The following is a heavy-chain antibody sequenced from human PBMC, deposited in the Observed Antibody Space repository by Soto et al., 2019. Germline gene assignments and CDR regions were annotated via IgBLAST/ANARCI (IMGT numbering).Heavy chain of an antibody. Sequence: QVQLVESGGTVVQPGRSLRLSCAASGFTFYTYTMHWVRQAPGKGLEWVSFILYDGSDKDYADSVKGRFTISRDNSKSTLFLQMNSLRPEDTAVYYCARPRERYSGIDNWGQATLVTVSS. CDR3: ARPRERYSGIDN. J-gene: IGHJ4*02. V-gene: IGHV3-30-3*01. D-gene: IGHD1-1*01. CDR1: GFTFYTYT. CDR2: ILYDGSDK.